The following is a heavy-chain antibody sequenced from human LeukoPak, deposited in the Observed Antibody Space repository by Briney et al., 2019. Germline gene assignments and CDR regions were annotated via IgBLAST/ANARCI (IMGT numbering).Heavy chain of an antibody. Sequence: SETLSLTCTVSGGSISKYYWSWIRQPPGKGLEWIGYVYYTGSTNYNPSLKSRVTISVDTSKNQFPLKLRSVTAADTAVYYCARDRSDSSSWNWLDPWGQGILVPVSS. J-gene: IGHJ5*02. V-gene: IGHV4-59*01. CDR2: VYYTGST. D-gene: IGHD6-13*01. CDR1: GGSISKYY. CDR3: ARDRSDSSSWNWLDP.